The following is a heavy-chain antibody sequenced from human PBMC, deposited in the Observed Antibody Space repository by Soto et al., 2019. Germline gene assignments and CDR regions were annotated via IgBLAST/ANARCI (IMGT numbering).Heavy chain of an antibody. V-gene: IGHV4-30-2*01. CDR3: ASEGPKSYFESEP. Sequence: SETLSLTCAVSGGLISGGGYFWTWIRQPPGQGLGWIGYMYHSGSPLYNPSLKSRATISIDRSKNHFSLNLSSVTAAATAVYYCASEGPKSYFESEPWGQGTLVTVSS. CDR1: GGLISGGGYF. D-gene: IGHD1-26*01. J-gene: IGHJ1*01. CDR2: MYHSGSP.